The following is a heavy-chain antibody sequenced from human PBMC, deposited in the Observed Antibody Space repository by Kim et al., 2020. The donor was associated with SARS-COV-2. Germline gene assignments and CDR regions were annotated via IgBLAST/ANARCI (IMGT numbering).Heavy chain of an antibody. Sequence: SETLSLTCTVSGGSISSYYWSWIRQPPGKGLEWIGYIYYSGSSNYNPSLKSRVTISVDTSKNQFSLKLSSVTAADTAVYYCASTLWFGELKPTRVDYWGQGTLVTVSS. J-gene: IGHJ4*02. V-gene: IGHV4-59*08. D-gene: IGHD3-10*01. CDR3: ASTLWFGELKPTRVDY. CDR1: GGSISSYY. CDR2: IYYSGSS.